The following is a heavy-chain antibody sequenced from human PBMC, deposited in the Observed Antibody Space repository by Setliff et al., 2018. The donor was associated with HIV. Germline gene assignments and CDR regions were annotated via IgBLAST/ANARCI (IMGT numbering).Heavy chain of an antibody. V-gene: IGHV1-18*01. J-gene: IGHJ6*02. CDR3: AIDGLSYNILPGSIAYFHSGMDV. D-gene: IGHD3-9*01. CDR2: ISGDTGDI. CDR1: GYTISAHG. Sequence: ASVKVSCKASGYTISAHGVRWVRHVPGHGLEWMGWISGDTGDIKYSQRFEGRLTMTTETSTNTAYMELRSLRSDDTAVYYCAIDGLSYNILPGSIAYFHSGMDVWGQGTTVTVSS.